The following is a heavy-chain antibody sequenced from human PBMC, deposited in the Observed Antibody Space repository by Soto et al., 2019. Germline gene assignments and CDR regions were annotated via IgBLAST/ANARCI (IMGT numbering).Heavy chain of an antibody. J-gene: IGHJ5*02. V-gene: IGHV3-30-3*01. D-gene: IGHD2-15*01. CDR2: ISYVGDTQ. CDR3: VIGKWIVALRSPFDP. CDR1: EFDFSNFA. Sequence: QVQLEESGGGVVQPGRSLRLSCAASEFDFSNFAMHWVRQAPGKGLEWMAVISYVGDTQYYAYSAKGRFTISRDNSKNTLYLQMNSLTTEDTAVYYCVIGKWIVALRSPFDPWGQGTLVSVSS.